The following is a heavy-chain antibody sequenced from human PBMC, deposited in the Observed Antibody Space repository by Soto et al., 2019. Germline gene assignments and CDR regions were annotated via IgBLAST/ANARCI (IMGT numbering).Heavy chain of an antibody. CDR1: GGSFGNSA. D-gene: IGHD3-3*01. Sequence: QVLLVQSGAEVKKPGSSVKISCKASGGSFGNSAINWVRQTPGQGLEWLGGFIPVYRTLNYAQKFQGRVTITADESTGTAYMTLKSLASNDTAVYYCATGVIWIGYFTVDSWGQGTRVNVSS. V-gene: IGHV1-69*01. CDR3: ATGVIWIGYFTVDS. CDR2: FIPVYRTL. J-gene: IGHJ4*02.